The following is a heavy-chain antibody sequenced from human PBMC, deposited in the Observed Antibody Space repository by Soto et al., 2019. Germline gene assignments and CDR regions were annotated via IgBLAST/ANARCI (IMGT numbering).Heavy chain of an antibody. D-gene: IGHD3-3*01. CDR2: ISSSSSYI. Sequence: EVQLVESGGGLVKPGGSLRLSCAASGFTFSSYSMNWVRQAPGKGLEWVSSISSSSSYIYYADSVKGRFTISRDNAKNSLYLQMNSLRAEDTAVYYCAILYYDFWGGLDGWGQGTTVTVSS. CDR3: AILYYDFWGGLDG. J-gene: IGHJ6*02. CDR1: GFTFSSYS. V-gene: IGHV3-21*01.